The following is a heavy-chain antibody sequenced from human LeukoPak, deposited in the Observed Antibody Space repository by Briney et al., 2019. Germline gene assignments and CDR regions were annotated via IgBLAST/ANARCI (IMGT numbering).Heavy chain of an antibody. CDR2: IGGNAGST. J-gene: IGHJ1*01. V-gene: IGHV3-23*01. CDR3: AGRGRAGSTEKYFQN. Sequence: GGSLRLSCAASGFTFSNDAMSWVRQAPGKGLEWVSVIGGNAGSTYYANSVKGRFTISRDNSKNTLYLQMNSLRADDTAVYYCAGRGRAGSTEKYFQNWGQGTLVTVSS. D-gene: IGHD4-17*01. CDR1: GFTFSNDA.